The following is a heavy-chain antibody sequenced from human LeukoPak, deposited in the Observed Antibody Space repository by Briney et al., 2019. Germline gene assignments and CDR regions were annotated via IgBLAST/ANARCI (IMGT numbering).Heavy chain of an antibody. V-gene: IGHV3-11*01. J-gene: IGHJ3*02. CDR2: ISSSGSTI. Sequence: GGSLRLSCAASGFTFSDYYMSWIRQAPGKGLEWVSYISSSGSTIYYADSVKGRFTISRDNAKNSLYLQMNSLRAEDTAVYYCARALPQAYYYDSSGYVDAFDIWGQGTMVTVSS. CDR1: GFTFSDYY. D-gene: IGHD3-22*01. CDR3: ARALPQAYYYDSSGYVDAFDI.